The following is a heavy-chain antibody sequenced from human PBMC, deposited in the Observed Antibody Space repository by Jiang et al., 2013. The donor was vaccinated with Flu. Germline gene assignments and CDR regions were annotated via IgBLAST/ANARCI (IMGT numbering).Heavy chain of an antibody. D-gene: IGHD4-17*01. J-gene: IGHJ3*02. V-gene: IGHV4-59*01. CDR2: IYYSGST. CDR3: ARDKLYGDYGIDAFDI. CDR1: GGSISSYY. Sequence: LLKPSETLSLTCTVSGGSISSYYWSWIRQPPGKGLEWIGYIYYSGSTNYNPSLKSRVTISVDTSKNQFSLKLSSVTAADTAVYYCARDKLYGDYGIDAFDIWGQGTMVTVSS.